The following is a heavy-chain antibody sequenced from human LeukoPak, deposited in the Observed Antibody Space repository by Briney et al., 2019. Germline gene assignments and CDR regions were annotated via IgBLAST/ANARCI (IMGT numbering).Heavy chain of an antibody. CDR3: ARVSGLLWFGELLEDPSAFDY. CDR1: GFTFSNYG. Sequence: GGSLRLSCAASGFTFSNYGMNWVRQAPGKGLEWVSAIGARVGRTYYADSVKGRFTISRDNAKNSLYLQMNSLRAEDTAVYYCARVSGLLWFGELLEDPSAFDYWGQGTLVTVSS. J-gene: IGHJ4*02. D-gene: IGHD3-10*01. V-gene: IGHV3-21*01. CDR2: IGARVGRT.